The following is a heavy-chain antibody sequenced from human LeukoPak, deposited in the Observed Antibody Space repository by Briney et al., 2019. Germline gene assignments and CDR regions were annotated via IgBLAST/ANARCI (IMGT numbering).Heavy chain of an antibody. J-gene: IGHJ4*02. Sequence: ASVRVSCKASGYTFTSYGISWVRQAPGQGLEWMGWISAYNGNTNYAQKLQGRVTMTTDTSTSTAYMELRSLRSDDTAVYYCAGVRQEETYDSSGYYLDYWGQGTLVTVSS. CDR1: GYTFTSYG. V-gene: IGHV1-18*01. D-gene: IGHD3-22*01. CDR2: ISAYNGNT. CDR3: AGVRQEETYDSSGYYLDY.